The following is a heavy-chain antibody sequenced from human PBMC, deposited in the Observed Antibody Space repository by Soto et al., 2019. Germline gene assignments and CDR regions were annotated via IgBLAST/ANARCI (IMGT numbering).Heavy chain of an antibody. CDR3: ARGYDFWSGSYYMDV. V-gene: IGHV1-46*03. D-gene: IGHD3-3*01. J-gene: IGHJ6*03. Sequence: ASVKVSCKASGGTFSSYAISWVRQAPGQGLEWMGIINPSGGTTSYAQKFQGRVTMTRDTSTSTVYMELSSLRSEDTAVYYCARGYDFWSGSYYMDVWGKGTTVTVSS. CDR2: INPSGGTT. CDR1: GGTFSSYA.